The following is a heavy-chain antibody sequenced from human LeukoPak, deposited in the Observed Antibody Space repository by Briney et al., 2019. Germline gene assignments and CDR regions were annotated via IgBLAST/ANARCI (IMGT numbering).Heavy chain of an antibody. D-gene: IGHD1-26*01. J-gene: IGHJ4*02. V-gene: IGHV4-39*01. Sequence: SETLSLTCTVSGVSISTSTYYWAWVRQPPGKGLEWIGSMFYRGSTYYNASLKSRVTISVDTSKNQFSLNLSSVTASDTAIFYCARQGGWGGAASLIEYWGQGTLVTVSS. CDR1: GVSISTSTYY. CDR3: ARQGGWGGAASLIEY. CDR2: MFYRGST.